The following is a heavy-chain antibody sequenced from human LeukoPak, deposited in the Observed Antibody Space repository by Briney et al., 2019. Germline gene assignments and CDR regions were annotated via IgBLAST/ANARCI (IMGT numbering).Heavy chain of an antibody. CDR3: ARGLKVGATPRLDY. D-gene: IGHD1-26*01. CDR2: ISCDGSNK. CDR1: GFTFSSYG. J-gene: IGHJ4*02. Sequence: GGSLRLSCAASGFTFSSYGMHWVRQAPGKGLEWVAVISCDGSNKYYADSVKGRFTISRDNSKNTLYLQMNSLRAEDTAVYYCARGLKVGATPRLDYWGQGTLVTVSS. V-gene: IGHV3-30*03.